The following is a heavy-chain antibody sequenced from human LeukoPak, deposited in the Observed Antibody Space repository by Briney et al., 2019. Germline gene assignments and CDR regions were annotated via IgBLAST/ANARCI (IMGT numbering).Heavy chain of an antibody. V-gene: IGHV3-30*18. CDR1: GFTFSSYG. CDR3: AKDSGEYYYGSGSYVGYFQH. D-gene: IGHD3-10*01. Sequence: GGSLRLSCAASGFTFSSYGMHWVRQAPGKGLEWVAVISYDGSNKYYADSVKGRFTISRDNSKNTLYLQMNSLRAEDTAVYYCAKDSGEYYYGSGSYVGYFQHWGQGTLVTVSS. J-gene: IGHJ1*01. CDR2: ISYDGSNK.